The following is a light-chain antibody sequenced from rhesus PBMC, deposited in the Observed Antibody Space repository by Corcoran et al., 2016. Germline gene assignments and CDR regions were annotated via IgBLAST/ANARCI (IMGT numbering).Light chain of an antibody. CDR3: QHSYGIPFT. Sequence: DIQMTQSPSSLSASVGDRVTITCRAGDNVNNYLHWYQQKPGKAPKLLIYKASTLQSGVPSRFSGSGSGTDFTLPISSLQPEDFATYYCQHSYGIPFTFGPGTKLDIK. CDR2: KAS. CDR1: DNVNNY. V-gene: IGKV1-74*01. J-gene: IGKJ3*01.